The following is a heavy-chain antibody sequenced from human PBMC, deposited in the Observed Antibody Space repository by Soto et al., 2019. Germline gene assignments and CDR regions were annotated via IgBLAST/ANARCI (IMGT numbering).Heavy chain of an antibody. CDR1: GFTFSSYA. J-gene: IGHJ6*02. Sequence: SGGSLRLSCAASGFTFSSYAMHWVRQAPGKGLEWVAVISYDGSNKYYADSVKGRFTISRDNSKNTLYLQMNSLRAEDTAVYYCARGGDYDYYYYYGVDVWGQGTTVTVYS. CDR2: ISYDGSNK. D-gene: IGHD4-17*01. V-gene: IGHV3-30-3*01. CDR3: ARGGDYDYYYYYGVDV.